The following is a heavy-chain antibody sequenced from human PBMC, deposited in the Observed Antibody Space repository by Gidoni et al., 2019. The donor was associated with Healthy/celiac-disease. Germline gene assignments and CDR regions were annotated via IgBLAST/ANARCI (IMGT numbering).Heavy chain of an antibody. V-gene: IGHV3-30*01. CDR2: ISYDGSNK. CDR1: GFTFSSYA. Sequence: QVQLVESGGGVVQPGRSLRLSCAASGFTFSSYAMHWVRQAPGKGLEWVAVISYDGSNKYYADSVKGRFTISRDNSKNTLYLQMNSLRAEDTAVYYCARVLLEYYWYFDLWGRGTLVTVSS. CDR3: ARVLLEYYWYFDL. J-gene: IGHJ2*01. D-gene: IGHD1-1*01.